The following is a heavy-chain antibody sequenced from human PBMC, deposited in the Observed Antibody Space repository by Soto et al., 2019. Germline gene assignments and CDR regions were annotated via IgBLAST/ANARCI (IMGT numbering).Heavy chain of an antibody. J-gene: IGHJ6*02. Sequence: QVQLQESGPGLVKPSGTLSLTCAVSGDSISSSKWWRWVRQPPGKGLGWVGEIYDSGRTNYNPSLKRRATISVEKSKNQFSLKLSAVTAADTAVYYGARVSGSYYSGMDVWGQGTTVTVSS. CDR1: GDSISSSKW. CDR2: IYDSGRT. V-gene: IGHV4-4*02. CDR3: ARVSGSYYSGMDV. D-gene: IGHD3-10*01.